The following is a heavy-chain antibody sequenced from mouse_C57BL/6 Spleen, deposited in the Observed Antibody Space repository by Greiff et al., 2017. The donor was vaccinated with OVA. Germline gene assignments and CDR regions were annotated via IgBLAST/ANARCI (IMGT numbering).Heavy chain of an antibody. CDR1: GYAFSSSW. CDR3: ARTGTGTDAMDY. D-gene: IGHD4-1*01. J-gene: IGHJ4*01. Sequence: VQLQQSGPELVKPGASVKISCKASGYAFSSSWMNWVKQRPGKGLEWIGRIYPGDGDTKYNGKFKGKATLTADKSSSTAYMQLSSLTSEDSAVYFWARTGTGTDAMDYWGQGTSVTVSS. V-gene: IGHV1-82*01. CDR2: IYPGDGDT.